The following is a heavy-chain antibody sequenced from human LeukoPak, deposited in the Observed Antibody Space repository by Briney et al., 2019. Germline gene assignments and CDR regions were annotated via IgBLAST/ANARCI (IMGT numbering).Heavy chain of an antibody. Sequence: PSETLSLTCTVSGGSISSSSYYWGWIRQPPGKGLGWIGSIYYSGSTYYNPSLKSRVTISVDTSKNQFSLKLSSVTAADTAVYYCARLGRRNYFDYWGQGTLVTVSS. CDR2: IYYSGST. V-gene: IGHV4-39*01. CDR3: ARLGRRNYFDY. J-gene: IGHJ4*02. D-gene: IGHD3/OR15-3a*01. CDR1: GGSISSSSYY.